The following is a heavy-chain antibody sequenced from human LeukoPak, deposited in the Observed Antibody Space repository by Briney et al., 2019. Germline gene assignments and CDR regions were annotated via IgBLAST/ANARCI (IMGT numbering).Heavy chain of an antibody. Sequence: SGGSLRLSCAASGFTFSSYEMNWVRQAPGKGLEWVSSISSSSSYIHYVDSVKGRFTISRDNAKNSLYLQMNSLRAEDTAVYFCAVHSSGYYYYYMDVWGKGTTVTVSS. CDR3: AVHSSGYYYYYMDV. V-gene: IGHV3-21*01. CDR1: GFTFSSYE. J-gene: IGHJ6*03. D-gene: IGHD6-19*01. CDR2: ISSSSSYI.